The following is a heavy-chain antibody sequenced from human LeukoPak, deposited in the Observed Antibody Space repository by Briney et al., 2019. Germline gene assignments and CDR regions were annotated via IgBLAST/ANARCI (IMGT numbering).Heavy chain of an antibody. CDR2: ISAYNGNT. CDR1: GYTFTSYG. J-gene: IGHJ4*02. Sequence: ASVKVSCKASGYTFTSYGISWVRQAPGQGLEWMGWISAYNGNTNYAQKLQGRVTMTTDTSTSTAYMELRSLRSDDTAVYYCARADQLRLGELWGDYWGQGTLVTVSS. V-gene: IGHV1-18*01. CDR3: ARADQLRLGELWGDY. D-gene: IGHD3-16*01.